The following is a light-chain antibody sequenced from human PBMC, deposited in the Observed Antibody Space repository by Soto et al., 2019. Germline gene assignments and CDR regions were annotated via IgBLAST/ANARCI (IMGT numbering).Light chain of an antibody. V-gene: IGLV7-46*01. Sequence: QTVVTQEPSLTVSPGGTVTLTCGSSTGALTSGHYPYWFQQKPCQAPRTLIYDTSNKHSWTPARFSGSLLGGKAALTLSGAQPEDEAEYYCLLSYSGARVFGGGTKATVL. CDR2: DTS. CDR3: LLSYSGARV. CDR1: TGALTSGHY. J-gene: IGLJ2*01.